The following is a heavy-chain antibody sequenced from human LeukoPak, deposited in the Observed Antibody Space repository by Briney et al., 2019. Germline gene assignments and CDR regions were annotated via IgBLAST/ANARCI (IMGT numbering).Heavy chain of an antibody. Sequence: SETLSLTCTVSGGSISSGDYYWSWIRQPPGKGLEWIGCIYYSGSTYYNPSLKSRVTISVDTSKNQFSLKLSSVTAADTAVYYCARGYGDYYYYGMDVWGQGTTVTVSS. D-gene: IGHD4-17*01. J-gene: IGHJ6*02. CDR2: IYYSGST. CDR1: GGSISSGDYY. V-gene: IGHV4-30-4*08. CDR3: ARGYGDYYYYGMDV.